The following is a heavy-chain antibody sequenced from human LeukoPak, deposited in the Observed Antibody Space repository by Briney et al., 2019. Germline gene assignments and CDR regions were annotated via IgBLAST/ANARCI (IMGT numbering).Heavy chain of an antibody. V-gene: IGHV4-34*01. D-gene: IGHD5-18*01. CDR1: GGSFSGYY. CDR3: ARGDTAMGRGYFDY. CDR2: INHSGST. J-gene: IGHJ4*02. Sequence: SETLSLTCAVYGGSFSGYYWSWIRQPPGKGLEWIGEINHSGSTNYNPSLKSRVTISVDTSKNQFSLKLGSVTAADTAVYYCARGDTAMGRGYFDYWGQGTLVTVSS.